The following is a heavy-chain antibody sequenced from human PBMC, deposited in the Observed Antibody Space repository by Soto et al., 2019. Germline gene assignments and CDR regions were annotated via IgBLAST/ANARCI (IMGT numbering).Heavy chain of an antibody. CDR3: ARPIAAPTYYYGMDV. J-gene: IGHJ6*02. V-gene: IGHV5-51*01. CDR1: GYSFTSYW. Sequence: PGESLKISCKGSGYSFTSYWIGWVRQMPGKGLEWMGIIYPGDSDTRYSPSFQGQVTISADKSISTAYLQWSSLKASDTAMYYCARPIAAPTYYYGMDVWGQGTTVTVSS. CDR2: IYPGDSDT. D-gene: IGHD6-13*01.